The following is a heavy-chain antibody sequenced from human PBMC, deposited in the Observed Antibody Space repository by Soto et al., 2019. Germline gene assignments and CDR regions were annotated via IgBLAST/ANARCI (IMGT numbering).Heavy chain of an antibody. Sequence: SETLSLTCTVSGGSISSSSYYWGWIRQPPGKGLEWIGSIYYSGSTYYNPSLKSRVTISVDTSKNQFSLKLSSVTAADTAVYYCASPFHDYSNYGMDVWGQGTTVTVSS. CDR1: GGSISSSSYY. CDR2: IYYSGST. D-gene: IGHD4-4*01. CDR3: ASPFHDYSNYGMDV. V-gene: IGHV4-39*01. J-gene: IGHJ6*02.